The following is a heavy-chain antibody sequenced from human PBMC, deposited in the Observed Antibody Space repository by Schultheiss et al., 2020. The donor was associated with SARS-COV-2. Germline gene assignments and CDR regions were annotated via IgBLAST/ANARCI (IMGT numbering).Heavy chain of an antibody. Sequence: GGSLRLSCAASGFTFSSYAMSWVRQAPGKGLEWVSVIYSGGSTYYADSVKGRFTISRHNSKNTLYLQMNSLRAEDTAVYYCATAMVEGADYWGQGTLVTVSS. D-gene: IGHD5-18*01. V-gene: IGHV3-66*02. J-gene: IGHJ4*02. CDR1: GFTFSSYA. CDR3: ATAMVEGADY. CDR2: IYSGGST.